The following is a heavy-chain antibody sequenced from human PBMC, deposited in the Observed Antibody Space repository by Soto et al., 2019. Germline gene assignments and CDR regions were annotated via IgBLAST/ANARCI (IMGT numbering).Heavy chain of an antibody. V-gene: IGHV1-46*03. J-gene: IGHJ4*02. CDR1: GDTFTSYY. CDR2: INPSGGTT. CDR3: ARDWSSSDFDK. Sequence: GASVKVSCKASGDTFTSYYIHWVRHAPGQGLEWMGIINPSGGTTSYAQKFQGRVTMTRDTSTSTVYMELSSLRSEDTAVYYCARDWSSSDFDKLGQGNLLTVSS. D-gene: IGHD3-3*01.